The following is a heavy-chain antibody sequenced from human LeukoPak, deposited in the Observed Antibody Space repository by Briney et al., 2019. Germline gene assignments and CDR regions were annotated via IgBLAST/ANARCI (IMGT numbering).Heavy chain of an antibody. CDR3: AREGIAAAYFDY. CDR2: IKQDGSEK. D-gene: IGHD6-13*01. V-gene: IGHV3-7*01. CDR1: GFTFSSYN. J-gene: IGHJ4*02. Sequence: SGGSPRLSCAASGFTFSSYNMNWVRQAPGKGLEWVANIKQDGSEKYYVDSVKGRFTISRDNAKNSLYLQMNSLRAEDTAVYYCAREGIAAAYFDYWGQGTLVTVSS.